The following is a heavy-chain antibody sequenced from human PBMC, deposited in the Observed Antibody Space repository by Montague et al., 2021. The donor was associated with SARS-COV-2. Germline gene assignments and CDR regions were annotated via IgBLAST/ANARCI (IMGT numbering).Heavy chain of an antibody. CDR1: GGSFSGYY. V-gene: IGHV4-34*01. J-gene: IGHJ6*03. D-gene: IGHD2-2*01. Sequence: SETLSLTCAVYGGSFSGYYWSWIRQPPGKGLEWIGDINHSGSTTYNPSLKSRVTISVDTSKNQFSLKLSSVTAADTAVYYCARGRSETIIVVVVHIYYDYLDAWGKGTMVTVSS. CDR2: INHSGST. CDR3: ARGRSETIIVVVVHIYYDYLDA.